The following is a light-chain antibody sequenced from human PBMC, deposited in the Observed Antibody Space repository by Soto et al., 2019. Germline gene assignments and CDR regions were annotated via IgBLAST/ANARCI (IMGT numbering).Light chain of an antibody. Sequence: DIVMTQSPDSLAVSLGARATINCKSSQSVLYSSNNKNYLAWYQQKPGQPPKLLIYWASTRESGVPDRFSGSGSGTDFTLTISSLQAEDLAVYYCQQYYSTPLTFGGGTKVEIK. J-gene: IGKJ4*01. CDR2: WAS. CDR1: QSVLYSSNNKNY. CDR3: QQYYSTPLT. V-gene: IGKV4-1*01.